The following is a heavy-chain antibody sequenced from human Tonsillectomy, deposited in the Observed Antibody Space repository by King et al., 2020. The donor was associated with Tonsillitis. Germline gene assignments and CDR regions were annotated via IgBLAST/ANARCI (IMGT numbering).Heavy chain of an antibody. Sequence: VQLVESGGGLIQPGGSLRLSCAASGFTVSANYMSWVRQAPGKGLEWVSIIYSGGRTDYADSVKGRFTISRQNSKNTVYLQMNRLMAEDTAVYYCARARMQLWSYHFDYWGQGTLVTVSS. CDR2: IYSGGRT. V-gene: IGHV3-53*04. CDR1: GFTVSANY. D-gene: IGHD5-18*01. CDR3: ARARMQLWSYHFDY. J-gene: IGHJ4*02.